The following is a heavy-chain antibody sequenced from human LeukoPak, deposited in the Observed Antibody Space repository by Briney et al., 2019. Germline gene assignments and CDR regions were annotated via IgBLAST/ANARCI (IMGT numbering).Heavy chain of an antibody. Sequence: PGRSLRLSCAASGFTFRSYSMNWVRQAPGKGLEWVSYISSGSGTIYYADSVKGRLTISRDNAKNSLYLQMNSLRTEDTAVYYCAREFVLRFFEGYMDVWGKGTTVTVSS. J-gene: IGHJ6*03. CDR3: AREFVLRFFEGYMDV. CDR1: GFTFRSYS. D-gene: IGHD3-3*01. CDR2: ISSGSGTI. V-gene: IGHV3-48*01.